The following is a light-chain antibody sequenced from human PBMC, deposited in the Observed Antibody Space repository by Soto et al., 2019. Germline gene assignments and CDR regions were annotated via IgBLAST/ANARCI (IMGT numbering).Light chain of an antibody. CDR1: QSISSW. J-gene: IGKJ1*01. CDR3: QQYNSYWT. CDR2: KAS. V-gene: IGKV1-5*03. Sequence: DIQMTQSPSTLSASVGDRVTITCRASQSISSWLAWYQQKPGKAPKLLIYKASSLDSGVTSSFSGSGSGTEFTLTISSLQPDDFATYYCQQYNSYWTFGQGTKVDIK.